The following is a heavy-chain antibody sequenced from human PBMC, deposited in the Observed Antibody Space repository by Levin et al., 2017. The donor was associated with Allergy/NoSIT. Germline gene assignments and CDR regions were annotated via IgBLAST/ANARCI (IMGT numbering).Heavy chain of an antibody. V-gene: IGHV4-31*03. CDR3: ARGSPSGYEYYFDY. J-gene: IGHJ4*02. Sequence: SETLSLTCTVSGGSISSGGYYWSWIRQHPGKGLEWIGYIYYSGSTYYNPSLKSRVTISVDTSKNQFSLKLSSVTAADTAVYYCARGSPSGYEYYFDYWGQGTLVTVSS. D-gene: IGHD5-12*01. CDR1: GGSISSGGYY. CDR2: IYYSGST.